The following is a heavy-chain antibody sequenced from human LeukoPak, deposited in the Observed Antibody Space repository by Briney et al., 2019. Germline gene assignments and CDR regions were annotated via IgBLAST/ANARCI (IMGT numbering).Heavy chain of an antibody. Sequence: PGGSLRLSCAASGFTFSSHGMRWLRQAPGTGLEWVSTISGGGTNTYYSDSVKRRFTISRDNSKNTLYLQMNGLRAEDTAVYYCAKVLPAPHYYRMDAWGQGTAVTVSS. CDR3: AKVLPAPHYYRMDA. J-gene: IGHJ6*02. CDR2: ISGGGTNT. CDR1: GFTFSSHG. V-gene: IGHV3-23*01.